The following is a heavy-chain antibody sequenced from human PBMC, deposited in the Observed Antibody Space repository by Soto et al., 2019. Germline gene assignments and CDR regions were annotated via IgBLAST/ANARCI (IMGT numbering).Heavy chain of an antibody. CDR2: ISAYNGNT. J-gene: IGHJ4*02. Sequence: KETAASVKVSCKASGYTFTSYGISWVRQAPGQGLEWMGWISAYNGNTNYAQKLQGRVTMTTDTSTSTAYMELRSLRSDDTAVYYCAKAGTAAGNPNFDYWGQGTLVTVSS. D-gene: IGHD6-13*01. V-gene: IGHV1-18*01. CDR1: GYTFTSYG. CDR3: AKAGTAAGNPNFDY.